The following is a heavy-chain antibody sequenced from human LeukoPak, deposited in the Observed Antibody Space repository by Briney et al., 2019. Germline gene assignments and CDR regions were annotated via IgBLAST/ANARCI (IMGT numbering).Heavy chain of an antibody. V-gene: IGHV3-64*01. CDR1: GFTFSSYA. CDR3: ARGRSWTYYYYGMDV. D-gene: IGHD6-13*01. CDR2: ISSNGGST. J-gene: IGHJ6*02. Sequence: GGSLRLSCAASGFTFSSYAMHWVRQAPGKGLEYVSAISSNGGSTYYANSVKGRFTISRDNSKNTLYLQMGSLRAEDMAVYYCARGRSWTYYYYGMDVCGQGTTVTVSS.